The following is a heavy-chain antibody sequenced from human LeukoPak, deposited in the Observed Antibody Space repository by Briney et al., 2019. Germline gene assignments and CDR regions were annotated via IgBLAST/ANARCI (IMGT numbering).Heavy chain of an antibody. Sequence: ASVKVSCKASGYTFTNYGISWVRQAPGQGLEWIGWTSAYNGYTNYAQQFQGRVTMTTDTSTSTAYMELRSLRSDDTAVYYCARSGSGSYYGGNWFDPWGQGTLVTVSS. V-gene: IGHV1-18*01. CDR1: GYTFTNYG. D-gene: IGHD3-10*01. J-gene: IGHJ5*02. CDR3: ARSGSGSYYGGNWFDP. CDR2: TSAYNGYT.